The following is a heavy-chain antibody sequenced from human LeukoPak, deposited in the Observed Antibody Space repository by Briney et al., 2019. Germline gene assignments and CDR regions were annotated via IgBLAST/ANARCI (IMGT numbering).Heavy chain of an antibody. CDR1: GFMFSSHG. Sequence: PGGSLRLSCAASGFMFSSHGMHWVRQAPGKGLEWVAVISYDGSKKYYADSVKGRFTTSRDNSKNTLYLQMNSLRVEETAVYYCAKGDYYDVLTGRQNWFGPWGQGTLVTVSS. CDR3: AKGDYYDVLTGRQNWFGP. V-gene: IGHV3-30*18. J-gene: IGHJ5*02. CDR2: ISYDGSKK. D-gene: IGHD3-9*01.